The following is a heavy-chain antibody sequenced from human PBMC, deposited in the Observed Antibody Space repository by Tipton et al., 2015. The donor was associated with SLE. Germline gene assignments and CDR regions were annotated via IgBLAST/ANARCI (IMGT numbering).Heavy chain of an antibody. D-gene: IGHD1-14*01. Sequence: LRLSCAVYGGSFSGYYWSWIRQPPGKGLEWIGEINHSGSTNYNPSLKSRVTISVDTSKNQFSLKLSSVTAADTAVYYCARGRNHYYQSIDSPFVYWGQGTLVTVSS. J-gene: IGHJ4*02. CDR1: GGSFSGYY. CDR3: ARGRNHYYQSIDSPFVY. V-gene: IGHV4-34*01. CDR2: INHSGST.